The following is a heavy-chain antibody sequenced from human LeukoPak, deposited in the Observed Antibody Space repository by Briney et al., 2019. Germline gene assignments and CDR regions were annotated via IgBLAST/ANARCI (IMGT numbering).Heavy chain of an antibody. D-gene: IGHD2-2*01. CDR3: ARQVGCSSTSCYGGDWFDP. V-gene: IGHV5-51*01. J-gene: IGHJ5*02. Sequence: GESLKISCKGSGYSFTSYWIGWVRQMPGKGLEWMGIIYPGGSDTRYSPSFQGQVTISADKPISTAYLQWSSLKASDTAMYYCARQVGCSSTSCYGGDWFDPWGQGTLVTVSS. CDR2: IYPGGSDT. CDR1: GYSFTSYW.